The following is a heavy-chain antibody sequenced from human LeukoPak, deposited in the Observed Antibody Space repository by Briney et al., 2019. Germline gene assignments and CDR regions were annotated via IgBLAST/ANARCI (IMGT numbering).Heavy chain of an antibody. CDR1: GFTFSSYA. J-gene: IGHJ4*02. V-gene: IGHV3-23*01. CDR2: ISGSGGST. CDR3: AKTPDIVLMVYAPDY. Sequence: GGPLRLSCAASGFTFSSYAMSWVRQAPGKGLEWVSAISGSGGSTYYADSVKGRFTISRDNSKNTLYLQMNSLRAEDTAVYYCAKTPDIVLMVYAPDYWGQGTLVTVSS. D-gene: IGHD2-8*01.